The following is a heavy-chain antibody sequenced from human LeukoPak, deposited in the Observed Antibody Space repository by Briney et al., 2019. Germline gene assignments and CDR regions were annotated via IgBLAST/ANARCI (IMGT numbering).Heavy chain of an antibody. CDR1: GGPISSGDYY. CDR3: ARDFYYDSGGSRVDTFDI. V-gene: IGHV4-31*03. D-gene: IGHD3-22*01. J-gene: IGHJ3*02. CDR2: IYYTGSS. Sequence: SQTLSLTCTVSGGPISSGDYYWSWIRQHPGKGLEWILNIYYTGSSYYNPSLRSRVTISVDTSKSHFSLKLSSVTAADTAVYYCARDFYYDSGGSRVDTFDIWGQGAMVTVS.